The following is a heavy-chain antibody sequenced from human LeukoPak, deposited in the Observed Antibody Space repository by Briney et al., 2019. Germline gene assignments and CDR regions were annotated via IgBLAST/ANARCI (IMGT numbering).Heavy chain of an antibody. CDR1: GFTVSDNY. J-gene: IGHJ5*02. CDR3: ARDAPQVPAAGVLAS. V-gene: IGHV3-53*01. D-gene: IGHD6-13*01. CDR2: MYSGGDT. Sequence: PGGSLRLSCAASGFTVSDNYMSWVRQAPGKGLEWVSVMYSGGDTYYANSVKGRFTFSRDISKNTLYLQMNGLRTEDTAMHYCARDAPQVPAAGVLASWGQGTLVTVSS.